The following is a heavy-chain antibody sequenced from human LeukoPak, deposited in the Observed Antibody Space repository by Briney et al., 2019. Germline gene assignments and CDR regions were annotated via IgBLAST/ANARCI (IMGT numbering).Heavy chain of an antibody. V-gene: IGHV3-23*01. Sequence: PGGSLRLSCAASGFTFSSYAMSWVRQAPGKGLEWVSAISGSGGSTYYADSVKGRFTISRDNSKNTLYLQMNSLRAEDTAVYYCAKGFQNDYGDYHWALDPVSVAFDIWGQGTMVTVSS. CDR1: GFTFSSYA. CDR3: AKGFQNDYGDYHWALDPVSVAFDI. J-gene: IGHJ3*02. CDR2: ISGSGGST. D-gene: IGHD4-17*01.